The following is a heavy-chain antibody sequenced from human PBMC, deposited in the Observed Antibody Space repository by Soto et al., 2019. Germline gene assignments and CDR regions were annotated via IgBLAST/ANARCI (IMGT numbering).Heavy chain of an antibody. CDR2: IWYDGSNK. CDR3: ARDRRDVAAPFDY. Sequence: GGSLRLSCAASGFTFSSYGMHWVRQAPGKGLEWVAVIWYDGSNKYYADSVKGRFTISRDNSKNTLYLQMNSLRAEDTAVYYCARDRRDVAAPFDYWGQGTLVTVSS. V-gene: IGHV3-33*01. J-gene: IGHJ4*02. D-gene: IGHD2-21*01. CDR1: GFTFSSYG.